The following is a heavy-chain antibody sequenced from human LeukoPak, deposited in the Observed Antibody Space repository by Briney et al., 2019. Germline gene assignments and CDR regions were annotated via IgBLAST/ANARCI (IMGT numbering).Heavy chain of an antibody. V-gene: IGHV3-23*01. D-gene: IGHD3-22*01. J-gene: IGHJ4*01. CDR3: AKRDSSGSYYFDY. CDR1: GFTFSNYA. CDR2: FSRYGRDT. Sequence: GGLRRLSCAASGFTFSNYAMSWVRQTPGKGLEWVSTFSRYGRDTYYADSMKGRFTISRDNSKNTLYLQMSSLRAEDTAIYYCAKRDSSGSYYFDYWGQGTLVTVSS.